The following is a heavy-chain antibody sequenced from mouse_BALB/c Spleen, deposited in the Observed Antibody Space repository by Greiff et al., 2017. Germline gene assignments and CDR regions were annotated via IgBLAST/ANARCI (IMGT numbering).Heavy chain of an antibody. V-gene: IGHV1-87*01. J-gene: IGHJ2*01. Sequence: QVQLKESGAELARPGASVKLSCKASGYTFTSYWMQWVKQRPGQGLEWIGAIYPGDGDTRYTQKFKGKATLTADKSSSTAYMQLSSLASEDSAVYYCANGDLDYWGQGTTLTVSS. CDR2: IYPGDGDT. CDR1: GYTFTSYW. CDR3: ANGDLDY.